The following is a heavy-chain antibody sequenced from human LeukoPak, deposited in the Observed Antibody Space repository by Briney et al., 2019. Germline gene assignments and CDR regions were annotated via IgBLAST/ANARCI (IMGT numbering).Heavy chain of an antibody. D-gene: IGHD6-19*01. Sequence: GGSLRLSCAASGFTFSTYGMHWVRQAPGKGLEWVAFIRYDGSNKYYADSVKGRFTISRDNSKNTLYLQMNSLRAEDTAMYYCARLAVAGTKINDAFDIWGQGTMVAVSS. CDR3: ARLAVAGTKINDAFDI. CDR2: IRYDGSNK. J-gene: IGHJ3*02. CDR1: GFTFSTYG. V-gene: IGHV3-30*02.